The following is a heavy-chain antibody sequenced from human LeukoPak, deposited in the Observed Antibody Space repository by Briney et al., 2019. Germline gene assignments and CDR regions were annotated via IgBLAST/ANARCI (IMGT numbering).Heavy chain of an antibody. V-gene: IGHV1-69*04. D-gene: IGHD5-18*01. Sequence: GASVKVSCKASGYMFNSFGINWVRQAPGQGLEWMGRIIPMFGIVNYAQKFQGRVTITADKSTSTAYMELSSPRSEDTAVYYCARTPSGDVDTTMIMYYHYGLDVWGQGTTVTVSS. J-gene: IGHJ6*02. CDR1: GYMFNSFG. CDR3: ARTPSGDVDTTMIMYYHYGLDV. CDR2: IIPMFGIV.